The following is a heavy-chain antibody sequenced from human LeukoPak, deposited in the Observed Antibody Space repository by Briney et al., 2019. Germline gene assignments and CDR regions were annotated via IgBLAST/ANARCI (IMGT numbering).Heavy chain of an antibody. CDR3: ARVTGDAFDI. CDR1: GFTVSSNY. Sequence: PGGSLTLSCAASGFTVSSNYMSWVRQGPGKGLEWVSVIYSGGSTYYADSVKGRFTISRDNSKTTLYLQMNSLRAEDTAVYYCARVTGDAFDIWGQGTMVTVSS. CDR2: IYSGGST. V-gene: IGHV3-53*01. D-gene: IGHD1-14*01. J-gene: IGHJ3*02.